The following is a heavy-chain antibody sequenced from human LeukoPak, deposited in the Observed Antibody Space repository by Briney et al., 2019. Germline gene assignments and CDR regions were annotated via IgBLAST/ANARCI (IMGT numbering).Heavy chain of an antibody. V-gene: IGHV4-61*01. CDR2: IYYSGST. J-gene: IGHJ4*02. CDR3: ARVRGAGSVDY. CDR1: GGSVSSGSYY. D-gene: IGHD2-15*01. Sequence: PSETLSLTCTVSGGSVSSGSYYWSWIRQPPGKGLEWIGYIYYSGSTNYNPSLKSRVTISVDTSKNQFSLKLSSVTAADTAVYYCARVRGAGSVDYWGQGTLVTVSS.